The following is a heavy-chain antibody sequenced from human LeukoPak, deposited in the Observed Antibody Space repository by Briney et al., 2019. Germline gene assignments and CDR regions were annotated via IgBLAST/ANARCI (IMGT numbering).Heavy chain of an antibody. Sequence: GGSLRLSCAASGFAFSSYSMDWVRQAPGKGPEWVSSISKTSVHIYYADSVRGRFTISRDNAKNSLYLQMNNLRAEDTALYYCAKQGQSSRWYDFDYWGQGTLVTVSS. V-gene: IGHV3-21*01. CDR2: ISKTSVHI. J-gene: IGHJ4*02. CDR1: GFAFSSYS. D-gene: IGHD6-13*01. CDR3: AKQGQSSRWYDFDY.